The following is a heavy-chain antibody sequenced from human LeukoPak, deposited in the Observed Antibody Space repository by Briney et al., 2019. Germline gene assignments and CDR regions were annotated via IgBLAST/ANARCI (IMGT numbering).Heavy chain of an antibody. CDR3: ARGPRIVVVPAAMPDNAFDI. J-gene: IGHJ3*02. CDR1: GGSISSSNW. D-gene: IGHD2-2*01. CDR2: IYHSGST. Sequence: SETLSLTCAVSGGSISSSNWWSWVRQPPGKGLEWIGEIYHSGSTNYNPSLKSRVTTSVDTSKNQFSLKLSSVTAADTAVYYCARGPRIVVVPAAMPDNAFDIWGQGTMVTVSS. V-gene: IGHV4-4*02.